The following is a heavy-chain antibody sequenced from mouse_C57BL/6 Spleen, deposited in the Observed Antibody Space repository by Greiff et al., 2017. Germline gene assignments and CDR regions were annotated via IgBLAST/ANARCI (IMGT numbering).Heavy chain of an antibody. V-gene: IGHV14-4*01. J-gene: IGHJ3*01. D-gene: IGHD1-1*01. CDR3: TRGDYYGSSYIFAY. CDR1: GFNIKDDY. Sequence: EVKLMESGAELVRPGASVKLSCTASGFNIKDDYMHWVKQRPEQGLEWIGWIDPENGDTEYASKFQGKATITADTSSNTAYLQLSSLTSEDTAVYYCTRGDYYGSSYIFAYWGQGTLVTVSA. CDR2: IDPENGDT.